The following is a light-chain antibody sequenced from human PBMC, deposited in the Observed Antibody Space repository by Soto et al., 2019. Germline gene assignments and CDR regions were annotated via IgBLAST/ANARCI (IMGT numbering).Light chain of an antibody. V-gene: IGLV1-44*01. CDR2: SNN. Sequence: QSVLTQPPSASGTPGQRVTISCSGSSSNIGSNTVNWYQQLPGTAPKRLIYSNNQRPSGVPDRFSGSKSGTSASLAISGLQSEDEAHYYCAAWDDSLNGVVFGGGTKLTVL. CDR1: SSNIGSNT. CDR3: AAWDDSLNGVV. J-gene: IGLJ2*01.